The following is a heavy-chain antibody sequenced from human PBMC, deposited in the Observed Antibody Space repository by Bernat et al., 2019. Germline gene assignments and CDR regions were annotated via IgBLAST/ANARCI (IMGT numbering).Heavy chain of an antibody. D-gene: IGHD6-6*01. J-gene: IGHJ4*02. CDR3: ARDSLVESIAARPYYSDY. V-gene: IGHV1-18*04. CDR2: ISAYNGNT. Sequence: QVQLVQSGAEVKKPGASVKVSCKASGYTFTSYGISWVRQAPGQGLEWMGWISAYNGNTNYAQKLQGRVNMTTDTSTSTAYMELRSLRSDDTAVYYCARDSLVESIAARPYYSDYWGQGTLVTVAS. CDR1: GYTFTSYG.